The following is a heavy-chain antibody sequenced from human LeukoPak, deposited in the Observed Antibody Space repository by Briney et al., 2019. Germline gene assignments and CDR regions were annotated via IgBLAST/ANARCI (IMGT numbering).Heavy chain of an antibody. V-gene: IGHV4-39*01. J-gene: IGHJ4*02. Sequence: SETMSLTCTVSGGSISSSGYYWGWIRQPPGKGLEWIGSIYYSGSTYYNPSLKSRVTISVDTSKNQFSLKLSSVTAADTAVYYCATLSLIAAAGTWGQGTLVTVSS. CDR1: GGSISSSGYY. CDR3: ATLSLIAAAGT. D-gene: IGHD6-13*01. CDR2: IYYSGST.